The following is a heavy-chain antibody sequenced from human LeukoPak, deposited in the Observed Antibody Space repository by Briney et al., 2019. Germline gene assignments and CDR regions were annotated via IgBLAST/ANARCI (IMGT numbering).Heavy chain of an antibody. V-gene: IGHV3-73*01. J-gene: IGHJ3*02. D-gene: IGHD6-13*01. CDR2: IRSKRNNYAT. Sequence: HPGGSLRLSRAPSGFTFSGSVMQWVRPAAGKGLEWVGRIRSKRNNYATAYAASVKGRFTISRDDSKNTVYLHMDSLKTEDTALYYCPRLEDSSPIEVALDIWGEGTVVTVSS. CDR3: PRLEDSSPIEVALDI. CDR1: GFTFSGSV.